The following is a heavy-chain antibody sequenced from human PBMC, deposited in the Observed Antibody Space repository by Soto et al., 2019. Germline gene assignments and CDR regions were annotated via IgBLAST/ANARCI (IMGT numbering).Heavy chain of an antibody. CDR3: ARSRYSGIYCDY. J-gene: IGHJ4*02. Sequence: EVQLVESGGGLIQPGGSLRLSCAASGFTFRGYWMHWVRQVPGKGLEWVLRINGDGSVTQCADSVKGRFTISRDNVNNTLHLQMDSLRAEDTAVYYCARSRYSGIYCDYWGQGVLVTVSS. CDR1: GFTFRGYW. V-gene: IGHV3-74*03. D-gene: IGHD6-13*01. CDR2: INGDGSVT.